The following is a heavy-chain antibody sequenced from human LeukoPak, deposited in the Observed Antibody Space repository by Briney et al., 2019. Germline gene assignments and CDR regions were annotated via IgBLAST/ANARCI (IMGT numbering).Heavy chain of an antibody. CDR3: ASAYDTGSGSRFDY. Sequence: SETLSLTCTVSGGSISSDNYYWSWIRQPPGKGLEWIGDIYYSGITYYNPSLKSRVTISVDTSKNQFSLNLSSVTAADSAVYYCASAYDTGSGSRFDYWGQGTLVTVSS. J-gene: IGHJ4*02. CDR2: IYYSGIT. D-gene: IGHD3-22*01. V-gene: IGHV4-30-4*01. CDR1: GGSISSDNYY.